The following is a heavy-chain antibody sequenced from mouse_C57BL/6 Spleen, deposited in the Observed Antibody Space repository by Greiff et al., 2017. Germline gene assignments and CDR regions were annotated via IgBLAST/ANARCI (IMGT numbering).Heavy chain of an antibody. J-gene: IGHJ4*01. D-gene: IGHD1-3*01. CDR1: GFTFSDYG. V-gene: IGHV5-17*01. CDR3: ARSGYDAMDY. Sequence: EVKLVESGGGLVKPGGSLKLSCAASGFTFSDYGMHWVRQAPEKGLEWVAYISSGSSTIYYADTVKGRFTISRDNAKNTLFLQMNSLRSEDTAMYYCARSGYDAMDYWGQGTSVTVSS. CDR2: ISSGSSTI.